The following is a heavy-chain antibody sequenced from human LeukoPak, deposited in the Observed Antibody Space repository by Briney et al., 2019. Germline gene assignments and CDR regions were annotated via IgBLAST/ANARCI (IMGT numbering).Heavy chain of an antibody. CDR1: GGSISSSSYY. CDR3: ARTSALGYCSGGSCYLGY. CDR2: IYYSGST. V-gene: IGHV4-39*01. D-gene: IGHD2-15*01. Sequence: SETLSLTCTVSGGSISSSSYYWGWIRQPPGKGLEWIGSIYYSGSTYYNPSLKSRVTIFVDTSKNQSSLKLSSVTAADTAVYYCARTSALGYCSGGSCYLGYWGQGTLVTVSS. J-gene: IGHJ4*02.